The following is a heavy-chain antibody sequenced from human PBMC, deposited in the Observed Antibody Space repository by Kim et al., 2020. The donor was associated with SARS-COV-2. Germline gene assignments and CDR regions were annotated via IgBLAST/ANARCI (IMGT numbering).Heavy chain of an antibody. V-gene: IGHV3-30*18. J-gene: IGHJ4*02. CDR2: ISYDGSNK. CDR3: AKDQGVTMVRGDYSEIDY. D-gene: IGHD3-10*01. Sequence: GGSLRLSCAASGFTFSSYGMHWVRQAPGKGLEWVAVISYDGSNKYYADSVKGRFTISRDNSKNTLYLQMNSLRAEDTAVYYCAKDQGVTMVRGDYSEIDYWGQGTLVTVSS. CDR1: GFTFSSYG.